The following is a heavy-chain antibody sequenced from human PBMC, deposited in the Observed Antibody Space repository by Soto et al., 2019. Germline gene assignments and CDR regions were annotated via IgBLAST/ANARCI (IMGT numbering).Heavy chain of an antibody. J-gene: IGHJ5*02. CDR3: ARSVLP. CDR2: FYYSGST. V-gene: IGHV4-31*03. CDR1: GGSISTGGYY. Sequence: SETLSLTCTVSGGSISTGGYYWNWIRQHPGKGLEWIGYFYYSGSTYYNPSLKSRVTISVNTSKNQFSLKLSSVTAADTAVYYCARSVLPWGQGTLVNVSS.